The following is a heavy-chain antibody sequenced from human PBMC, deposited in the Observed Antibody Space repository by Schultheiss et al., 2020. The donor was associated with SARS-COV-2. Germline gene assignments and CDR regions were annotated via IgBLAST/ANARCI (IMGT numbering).Heavy chain of an antibody. CDR1: GHTFISNG. CDR3: AAVIAAAGNYYYYYGMDV. CDR2: IIPILGIA. J-gene: IGHJ6*02. D-gene: IGHD6-13*01. V-gene: IGHV1-69*04. Sequence: SVKVSCKASGHTFISNGITWVRQAPGQGLEWMGRIIPILGIANYAQKFQGRVTITADKSTSTAYMELSSLKTEDTAVYYCAAVIAAAGNYYYYYGMDVWGQGTTVTVSS.